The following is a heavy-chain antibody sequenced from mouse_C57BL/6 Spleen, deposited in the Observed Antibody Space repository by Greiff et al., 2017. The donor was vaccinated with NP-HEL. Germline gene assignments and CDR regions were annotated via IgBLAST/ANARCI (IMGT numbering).Heavy chain of an antibody. J-gene: IGHJ1*03. Sequence: VKLMESGPGLVQPSQSLSITCTVSGFSLTSYGVHWVRQSPGKGLEWLGVIWSGGSTDYNAAFISRLSISKDNSKSQVFFNMNSLQADDTAIYYCARIVSYYGSRGWYFDVWGTGTTVTVSS. CDR2: IWSGGST. D-gene: IGHD1-1*01. V-gene: IGHV2-2*01. CDR1: GFSLTSYG. CDR3: ARIVSYYGSRGWYFDV.